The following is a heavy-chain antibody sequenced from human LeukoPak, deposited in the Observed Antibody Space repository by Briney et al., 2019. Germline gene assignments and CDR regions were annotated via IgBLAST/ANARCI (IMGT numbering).Heavy chain of an antibody. Sequence: SETLSLTCAVYGGSFSGYYWSRIRQPPGKGLEWIGEINHSGSTNYNPSLKSRVTISVDTSKNQFSLKLSSVTAADTAVYYCARGLDYDFWSGYYKDYYYYYMDVWGKGTTVTVSS. J-gene: IGHJ6*03. CDR2: INHSGST. CDR3: ARGLDYDFWSGYYKDYYYYYMDV. CDR1: GGSFSGYY. V-gene: IGHV4-34*01. D-gene: IGHD3-3*01.